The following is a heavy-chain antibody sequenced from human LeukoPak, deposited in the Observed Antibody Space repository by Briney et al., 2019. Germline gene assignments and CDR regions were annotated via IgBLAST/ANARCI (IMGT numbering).Heavy chain of an antibody. CDR2: IYTSGST. CDR3: ARVAQSGYCSGGSCYSSLGWFDP. J-gene: IGHJ5*02. CDR1: GGSISSYY. D-gene: IGHD2-15*01. Sequence: SETLSLTCTVSGGSISSYYWSWIRQPAGKGLEWIGRIYTSGSTNYNPSLKSRVTMSVDTSKNQFSLKLNSVTAADTAVYYCARVAQSGYCSGGSCYSSLGWFDPWGQGTLVTVSS. V-gene: IGHV4-4*07.